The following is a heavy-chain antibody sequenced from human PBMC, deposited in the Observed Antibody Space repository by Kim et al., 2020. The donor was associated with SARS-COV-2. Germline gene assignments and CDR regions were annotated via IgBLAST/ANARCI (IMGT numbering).Heavy chain of an antibody. D-gene: IGHD5-18*01. CDR1: GFMIRDYA. Sequence: GGSLRLSCAASGFMIRDYAMSWVRQGPGKGLEWVSGFSESAGSTYYADSVKGRFIISRDSSKNTLYLQMDRLRVEDTAVFYCAKGKYDGYFNAGGFFEYWGHGILVTVSS. J-gene: IGHJ4*01. CDR3: AKGKYDGYFNAGGFFEY. V-gene: IGHV3-23*01. CDR2: FSESAGST.